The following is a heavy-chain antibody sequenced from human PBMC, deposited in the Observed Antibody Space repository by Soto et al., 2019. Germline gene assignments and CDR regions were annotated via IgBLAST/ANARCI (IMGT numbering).Heavy chain of an antibody. Sequence: XSVKVSFTASGYTFTIYAIPYVRQAPGQRLEWMGWINAGNGNTKYSQKFQGRVTITRDTSASTAYMELSSLRSEDTAVYYCARGVAPYYFDYWGQGTLVTVSS. J-gene: IGHJ4*02. D-gene: IGHD2-15*01. CDR1: GYTFTIYA. CDR2: INAGNGNT. CDR3: ARGVAPYYFDY. V-gene: IGHV1-3*01.